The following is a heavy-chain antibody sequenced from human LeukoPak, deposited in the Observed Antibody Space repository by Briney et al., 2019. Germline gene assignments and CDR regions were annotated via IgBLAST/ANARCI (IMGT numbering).Heavy chain of an antibody. J-gene: IGHJ6*03. CDR2: MNPNSGNT. Sequence: ASVKVSCKASGYTFTGYYMHWVRQAPGQGLEWMGWMNPNSGNTGYAEKFQGRVTISGNPSINTVYMELRSLRFEDTAVYYCARGRLSTTTVTSFNSYYMDDWGKGTTVTVSS. CDR3: ARGRLSTTTVTSFNSYYMDD. D-gene: IGHD4-17*01. CDR1: GYTFTGYY. V-gene: IGHV1-8*02.